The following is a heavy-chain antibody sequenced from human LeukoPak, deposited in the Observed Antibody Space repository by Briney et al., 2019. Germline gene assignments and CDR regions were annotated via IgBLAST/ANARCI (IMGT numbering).Heavy chain of an antibody. J-gene: IGHJ3*02. CDR1: GFTFNSYW. V-gene: IGHV3-74*01. CDR3: ARDRLTNDAFDI. Sequence: GGSLRLSRAASGFTFNSYWMHWVRQAPGKGLVWVSRINSDGSGTSDADFVKGRFTISRDNSKNTLYLQMNSPRAEDTAMYYCARDRLTNDAFDIWGQGTMVTVSS. D-gene: IGHD2-8*01. CDR2: INSDGSGT.